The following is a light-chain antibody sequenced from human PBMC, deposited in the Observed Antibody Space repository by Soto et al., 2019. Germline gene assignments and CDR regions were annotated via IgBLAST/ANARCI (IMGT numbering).Light chain of an antibody. V-gene: IGLV2-11*01. CDR3: CSYAGAYTI. CDR1: SSDVGGYIY. CDR2: DVS. Sequence: QSALTQPRSVSGSPGQSVTISCTGTSSDVGGYIYVSWYQQHPGKAPQLMIYDVSKRPSGVPDRFSGSKSGNTASLTISGLQAEDGADYYCCSYAGAYTIFGGGTKLTVL. J-gene: IGLJ2*01.